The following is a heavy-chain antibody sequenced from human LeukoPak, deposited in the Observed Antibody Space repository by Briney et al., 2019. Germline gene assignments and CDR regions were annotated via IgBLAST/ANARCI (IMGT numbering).Heavy chain of an antibody. J-gene: IGHJ4*02. Sequence: PGGSLRLSCAASGFTFNNYAVTWVRQAPGKGLEWVSSFSGNGGPTYYAASVKGRFTISRDNAKNTLYLQMNSLRAEDTAVYYCAALDHGHDYWGQGTLVTVSS. CDR1: GFTFNNYA. CDR3: AALDHGHDY. V-gene: IGHV3-23*01. CDR2: FSGNGGPT.